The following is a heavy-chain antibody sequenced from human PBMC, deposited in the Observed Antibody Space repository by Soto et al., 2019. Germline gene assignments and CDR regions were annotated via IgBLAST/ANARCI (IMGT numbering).Heavy chain of an antibody. V-gene: IGHV1-69*01. J-gene: IGHJ5*02. Sequence: QVQLVQSGAEVKKPGSSVKVSCKASGGTFSSYAISWVRQAPGQGLEWMGGIIPIFGTANYAQKFQGRVTIPADASTSTAYIALSSLGSEDTGVYFCARGGGGYVFWSGWGNWFDPWGQGTLVTVSS. CDR1: GGTFSSYA. CDR3: ARGGGGYVFWSGWGNWFDP. D-gene: IGHD3-3*01. CDR2: IIPIFGTA.